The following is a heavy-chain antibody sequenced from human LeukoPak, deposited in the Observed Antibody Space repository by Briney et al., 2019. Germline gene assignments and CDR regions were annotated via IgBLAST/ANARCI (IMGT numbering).Heavy chain of an antibody. V-gene: IGHV3-23*01. D-gene: IGHD3-10*01. CDR1: GFPLRSYA. CDR3: AKSRRGVIIDESDY. J-gene: IGHJ4*02. CDR2: ISGGGANG. Sequence: GGSLRLSCAASGFPLRSYAVNWVRQAPGKGLEWVSVISGGGANGHYADSVKGRFTISRDNSKSTVFLQMNSLRVEDTAVYYCAKSRRGVIIDESDYWGQGTLVTVSS.